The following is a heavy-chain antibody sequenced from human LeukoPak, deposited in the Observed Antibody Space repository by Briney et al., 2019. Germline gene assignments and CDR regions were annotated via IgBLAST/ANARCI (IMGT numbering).Heavy chain of an antibody. CDR1: GFTFSSYA. V-gene: IGHV3-30*02. CDR2: IRYDGSNK. Sequence: GGSLRLSCAASGFTFSSYAMSWVRQAPGKGLEWVAFIRYDGSNKYYADSVKGRFTISRDNSKNTLYLQMNSLRAEDTAVYYCAKGVGGLWYYFDYWGQGTLVTVSS. D-gene: IGHD2-21*01. J-gene: IGHJ4*02. CDR3: AKGVGGLWYYFDY.